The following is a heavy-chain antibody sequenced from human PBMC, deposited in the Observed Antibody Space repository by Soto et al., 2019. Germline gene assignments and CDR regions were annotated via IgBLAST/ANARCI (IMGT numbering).Heavy chain of an antibody. CDR2: IYYSGST. Sequence: SETLSLTCTVSGGSISSYYWSWIRQPPGKGLGWIGYIYYSGSTNYNPSLKSRVTISVDTSKNQFSLKLSSVTAADTAVYYCASAGYCSSTSCRPTRYYYYYMDVWGKGTTVTVSS. CDR3: ASAGYCSSTSCRPTRYYYYYMDV. CDR1: GGSISSYY. D-gene: IGHD2-2*01. V-gene: IGHV4-59*01. J-gene: IGHJ6*03.